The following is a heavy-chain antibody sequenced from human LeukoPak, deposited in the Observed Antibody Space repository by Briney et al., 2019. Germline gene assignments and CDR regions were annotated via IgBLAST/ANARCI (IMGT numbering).Heavy chain of an antibody. V-gene: IGHV1-2*02. CDR1: GYYFTGHY. Sequence: ASVKVSCKTSGYYFTGHYIQWVRQVPGQGFEWMGWINHNGGAKNYARRFQGRVTLTTDTSSSTADMELSSLRFDDTAVYYCAREDRLRYFDWSTTNLDYWGQGTLVTVSS. CDR2: INHNGGAK. J-gene: IGHJ4*02. CDR3: AREDRLRYFDWSTTNLDY. D-gene: IGHD3-9*01.